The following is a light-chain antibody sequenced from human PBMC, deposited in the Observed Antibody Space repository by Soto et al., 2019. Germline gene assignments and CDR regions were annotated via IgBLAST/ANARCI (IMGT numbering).Light chain of an antibody. V-gene: IGKV3-15*01. CDR2: GSS. Sequence: EIVMTQSPATLSVSPGERATLCCRASQSVNGNLAWYQRKPGQAPRLLMYGSSVRATGIPARFSGSGSGTDYRLTISSLQSGDSAVFYCQQYNNWYSFGQGTKLEIK. CDR3: QQYNNWYS. CDR1: QSVNGN. J-gene: IGKJ2*03.